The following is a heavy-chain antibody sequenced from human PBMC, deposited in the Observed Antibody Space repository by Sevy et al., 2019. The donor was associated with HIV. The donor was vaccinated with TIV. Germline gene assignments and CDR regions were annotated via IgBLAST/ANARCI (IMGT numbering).Heavy chain of an antibody. CDR3: ARDRKVLLVVYAIPFDVFDI. Sequence: GGSLRLSCAASGFTFSNHAMHWVRQSPGKGLEWVAFIRSDGSHEYYADSVKGRFTISRDNSENTVYLQMSSLRPEDTAVYYCARDRKVLLVVYAIPFDVFDIWGQGTMVTVSS. CDR2: IRSDGSHE. D-gene: IGHD2-8*02. V-gene: IGHV3-30*02. J-gene: IGHJ3*02. CDR1: GFTFSNHA.